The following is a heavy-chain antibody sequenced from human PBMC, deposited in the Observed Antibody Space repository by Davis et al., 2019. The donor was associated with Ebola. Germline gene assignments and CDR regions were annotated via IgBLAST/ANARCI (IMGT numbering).Heavy chain of an antibody. CDR3: ARDSRQWLVLGLARFDP. V-gene: IGHV1-3*01. Sequence: ASVKVSCKASGYTFTSYAMHWVRQAPGQRLEWMGWINVGNGNTKYSQKFQGRVTITRDSSASTAYMELSSLRSEDTAVYYCARDSRQWLVLGLARFDPWGQGTLVTVSS. CDR2: INVGNGNT. J-gene: IGHJ5*02. D-gene: IGHD6-19*01. CDR1: GYTFTSYA.